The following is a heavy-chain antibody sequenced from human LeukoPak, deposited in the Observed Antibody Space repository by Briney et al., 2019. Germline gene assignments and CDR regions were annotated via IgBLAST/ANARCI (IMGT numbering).Heavy chain of an antibody. Sequence: PGGSLRLSCAASGFTFSDYYMSWIRQAPGKGLEWVSYISGSSSYTNYADSVKGRFTISRDNAKNSLYLQMNSLRAEDTAVYYCARVSRARDYYYGMDVWGQGTTVTVSS. V-gene: IGHV3-11*06. CDR1: GFTFSDYY. D-gene: IGHD3-10*01. CDR2: ISGSSSYT. CDR3: ARVSRARDYYYGMDV. J-gene: IGHJ6*02.